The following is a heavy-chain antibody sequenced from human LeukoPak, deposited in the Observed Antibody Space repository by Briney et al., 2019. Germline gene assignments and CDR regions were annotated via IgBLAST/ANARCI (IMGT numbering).Heavy chain of an antibody. CDR3: AKDLDIVVVPAALFDY. V-gene: IGHV3-23*01. CDR2: ISGSGGST. D-gene: IGHD2-2*01. CDR1: GFTFSSYG. Sequence: TGGSLRLSCAASGFTFSSYGMHWVRQAPGKGLEWVSAISGSGGSTYYADSVKGRFTISRDNSKNTLYLQMNSLRAEDTAVYYCAKDLDIVVVPAALFDYWGQGTLVTVSS. J-gene: IGHJ4*02.